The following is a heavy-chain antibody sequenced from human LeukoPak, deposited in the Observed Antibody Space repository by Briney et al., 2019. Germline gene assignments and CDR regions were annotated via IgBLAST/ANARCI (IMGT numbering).Heavy chain of an antibody. CDR3: ASYSEEYNWNGKDYYYYYMDV. Sequence: SETLSLACTVSAGSISSSSYDWGWIRQLPGKGLEWNGRIYYSGSTYYNPSLKSRVTISVDTSRNQFSLKLSSVTAADTAVYYCASYSEEYNWNGKDYYYYYMDVWGKGTTVTVSS. CDR1: AGSISSSSYD. D-gene: IGHD1-20*01. J-gene: IGHJ6*03. V-gene: IGHV4-39*07. CDR2: IYYSGST.